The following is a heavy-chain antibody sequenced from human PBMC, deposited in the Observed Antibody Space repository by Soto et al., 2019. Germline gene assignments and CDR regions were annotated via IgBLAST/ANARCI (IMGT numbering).Heavy chain of an antibody. CDR3: AGDGSWSSGMDV. Sequence: PSETLSLTCTVSGRSISSYQLGWIRQPAGKGLEWIGRIYTRGSTNYNPPLKSRVTMSVDTSKKQFSLKLSSVTAADTAVYYCAGDGSWSSGMDVWGQGTTVTVSS. J-gene: IGHJ6*02. V-gene: IGHV4-4*07. CDR1: GRSISSYQ. D-gene: IGHD6-13*01. CDR2: IYTRGST.